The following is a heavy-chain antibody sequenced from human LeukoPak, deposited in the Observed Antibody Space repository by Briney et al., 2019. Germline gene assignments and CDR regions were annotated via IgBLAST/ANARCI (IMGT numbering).Heavy chain of an antibody. V-gene: IGHV1-8*01. CDR1: EYTFNIYD. Sequence: ASVKVPCKASEYTFNIYDINWVRQATGQGLGWMGWMNPDSGNTGFAQKFQGRVTMTRNTSITTAYMELSSLRSEDTAVYYCAVHLPGDYLDRWGQGTLVTVSS. J-gene: IGHJ4*02. CDR2: MNPDSGNT. CDR3: AVHLPGDYLDR.